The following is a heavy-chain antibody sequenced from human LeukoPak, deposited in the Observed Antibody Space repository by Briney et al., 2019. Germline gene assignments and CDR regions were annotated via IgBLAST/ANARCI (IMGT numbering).Heavy chain of an antibody. CDR1: GYTFTSYY. J-gene: IGHJ5*02. CDR3: ARGRGYTYGYDCFDP. Sequence: ASVKVSCKASGYTFTSYYMHWVRQAPGQGLEWMGIINPSGGSTSYAQKFQGRVTMTRDMSTSTVYMGLSSLRSEDTAVYYCARGRGYTYGYDCFDPWGQGTLVTVSS. D-gene: IGHD5-18*01. V-gene: IGHV1-46*01. CDR2: INPSGGST.